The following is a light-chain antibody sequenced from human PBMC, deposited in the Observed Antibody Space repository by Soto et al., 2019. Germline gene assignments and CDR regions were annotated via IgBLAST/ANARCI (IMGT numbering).Light chain of an antibody. J-gene: IGKJ2*01. Sequence: EIVLTQSPATLSLSPGERATLSCRASQSVSSYLAWYQQKPGQAPRLLIYDASNMATGIPARFSGSGSGTDFTLTISSLEPEDFAVYYYQQRSNWLYTFGQGTKLEIK. CDR1: QSVSSY. CDR2: DAS. V-gene: IGKV3-11*01. CDR3: QQRSNWLYT.